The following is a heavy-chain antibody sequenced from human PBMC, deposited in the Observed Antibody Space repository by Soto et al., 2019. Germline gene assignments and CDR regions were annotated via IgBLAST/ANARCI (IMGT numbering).Heavy chain of an antibody. J-gene: IGHJ6*02. V-gene: IGHV1-24*01. Sequence: ASVKVSCKVSGYTLTELSMHWVRQAPGKGLEWMGGFDPEDGETIYAQKFQGRVTMTEDTSTDTAYMELSSLRSEDTAVYYCATATAYDFWSGYPRPGMDVWGQGTTVTVSS. CDR2: FDPEDGET. D-gene: IGHD3-3*01. CDR1: GYTLTELS. CDR3: ATATAYDFWSGYPRPGMDV.